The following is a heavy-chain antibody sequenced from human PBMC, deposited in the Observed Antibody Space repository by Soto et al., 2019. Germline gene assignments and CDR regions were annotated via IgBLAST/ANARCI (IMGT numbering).Heavy chain of an antibody. CDR2: ISSDGGNK. CDR1: GFTFSIYA. Sequence: QVQLVESGGGVVQPGRSLRLSSAASGFTFSIYAMHWVRQAPGKGLEWVAVISSDGGNKDYAASVKGRFTISRDNFKNTLYLEMNSLRAEDTAVYYCARGVTGTNYGMDVWGQGTTVTVSS. J-gene: IGHJ6*02. V-gene: IGHV3-30-3*01. D-gene: IGHD1-7*01. CDR3: ARGVTGTNYGMDV.